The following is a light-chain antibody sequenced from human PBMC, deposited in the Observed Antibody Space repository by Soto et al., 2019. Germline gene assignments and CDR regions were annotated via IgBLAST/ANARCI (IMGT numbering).Light chain of an antibody. V-gene: IGLV2-8*01. CDR3: SSYAGSNNV. CDR2: EVS. Sequence: QSALTQPPSASGSPGQSVTISCTGTSSDVGGYNYVSWYQQYPGKAPKLMIYEVSKRPSGVPDRFSGSKSGNTASLTVSGLKAEDEADYYCSSYAGSNNVFGGGTKLTVL. CDR1: SSDVGGYNY. J-gene: IGLJ2*01.